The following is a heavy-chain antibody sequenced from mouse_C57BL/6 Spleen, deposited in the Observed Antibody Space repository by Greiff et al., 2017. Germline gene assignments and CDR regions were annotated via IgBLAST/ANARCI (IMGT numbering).Heavy chain of an antibody. V-gene: IGHV1-64*01. CDR1: GYTFTSYW. CDR2: IHPNSGST. Sequence: QVQLQQPGAELVKPGASVKLSCKASGYTFTSYWMHWVKQRPGQGLEWIGMIHPNSGSTNYNEKFKSKATLTVDKSSSTAYMQLSSLTSEDSAVYYWARGHYYGTFYYAMDYWGQGTSVTVSS. J-gene: IGHJ4*01. CDR3: ARGHYYGTFYYAMDY. D-gene: IGHD1-1*01.